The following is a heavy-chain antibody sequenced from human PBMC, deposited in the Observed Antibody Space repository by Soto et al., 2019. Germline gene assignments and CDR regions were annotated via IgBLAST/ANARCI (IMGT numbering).Heavy chain of an antibody. CDR3: ARDMAVSDDLVF. D-gene: IGHD6-19*01. CDR2: INAGNGNT. V-gene: IGHV1-3*01. CDR1: GYTFTGYA. J-gene: IGHJ4*02. Sequence: ASVKVSCKASGYTFTGYAMHWVRQAPGQRLEWMGWINAGNGNTKYSQKFQGRVTITRDTSASTAYMELSSLRSEDTAVYYCARDMAVSDDLVFCGQGSLVTVSS.